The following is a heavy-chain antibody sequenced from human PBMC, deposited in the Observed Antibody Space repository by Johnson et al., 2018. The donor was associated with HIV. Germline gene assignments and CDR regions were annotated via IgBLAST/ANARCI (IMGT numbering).Heavy chain of an antibody. CDR1: GFTFSAYA. Sequence: QVQLVESGGGVVQPGRSLRLSCAASGFTFSAYAVHWVRQAPGKGLEWVAAISYDERNTNYAGFVKGRFTISRDKSKKTLYLQMNGLRAEDTAVYYCARQTLRAFDIWGQGTMVTVSS. V-gene: IGHV3-30*04. J-gene: IGHJ3*02. CDR3: ARQTLRAFDI. CDR2: ISYDERNT.